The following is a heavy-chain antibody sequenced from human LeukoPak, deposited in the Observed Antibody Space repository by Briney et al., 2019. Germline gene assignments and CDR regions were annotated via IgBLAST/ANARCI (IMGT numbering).Heavy chain of an antibody. D-gene: IGHD5/OR15-5a*01. CDR3: ATLVSTRYYFDY. Sequence: PSETLSLTCTVSGGSISSYYWSWIRQPPGKGLEWIANIYYSGSTNYNPSLKSRVTISIDTSKNQFSLRLTSVTAADTAVYFCATLVSTRYYFDYWGQGTLVTVSS. V-gene: IGHV4-59*08. CDR1: GGSISSYY. CDR2: IYYSGST. J-gene: IGHJ4*02.